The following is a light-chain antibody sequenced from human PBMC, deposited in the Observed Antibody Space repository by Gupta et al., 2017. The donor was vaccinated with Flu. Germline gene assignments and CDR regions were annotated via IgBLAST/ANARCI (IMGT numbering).Light chain of an antibody. V-gene: IGKV1-39*01. J-gene: IGKJ1*01. CDR3: CQEEGTPRT. CDR2: AAS. CDR1: QRIGTD. Sequence: DIHITQPPSSLSASVGDRVTIPCRASQRIGTDLNCYQQKPGTAPKLLLSAASRCLSGVPPTLSSSSSSRAFTLIIIERLTPDYASTYCCQEEGTPRTFGPGTKVEI.